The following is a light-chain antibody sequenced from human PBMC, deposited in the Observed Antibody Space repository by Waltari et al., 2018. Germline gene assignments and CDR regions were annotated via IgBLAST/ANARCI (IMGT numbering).Light chain of an antibody. CDR3: CSYAGSSTVK. J-gene: IGLJ2*01. V-gene: IGLV2-23*01. CDR1: SSDVGSFKL. CDR2: ADR. Sequence: QSALTQPASVSGSPGQSITISCTGTSSDVGSFKLVSWYQQHPGKAPRPMIYADRTRPSASPNRFSGSKSGNTASLTISGLQAEDEAAYYCCSYAGSSTVKFGEGTYLTVL.